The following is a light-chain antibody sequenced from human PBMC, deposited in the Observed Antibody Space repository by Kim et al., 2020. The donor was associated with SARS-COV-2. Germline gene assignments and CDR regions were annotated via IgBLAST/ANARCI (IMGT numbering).Light chain of an antibody. Sequence: SGSPGERATLSCRASQSVSSNLAGYQQKPGQAPRLLIYGASTRATGIPARFSGSGSGTEFTLTISSLQSEDFAVYYCQQYNNWSYTFGQGTKLEI. CDR2: GAS. CDR1: QSVSSN. V-gene: IGKV3-15*01. J-gene: IGKJ2*01. CDR3: QQYNNWSYT.